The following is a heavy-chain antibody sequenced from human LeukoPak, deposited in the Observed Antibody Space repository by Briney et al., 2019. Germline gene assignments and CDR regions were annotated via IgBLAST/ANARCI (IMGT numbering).Heavy chain of an antibody. CDR3: ARQSRRAWYVFDV. Sequence: RGESLSLSWKGPGYRFTSNWISWVRQMPGTGLEGMGRFDPTDSYTYHSPSFQDHVTLATVKSIPTPFLQWTSLRGPRTAISFRARQSRRAWYVFDVWGQGTPVTVSS. CDR1: GYRFTSNW. V-gene: IGHV5-10-1*01. D-gene: IGHD6-13*01. J-gene: IGHJ4*02. CDR2: FDPTDSYT.